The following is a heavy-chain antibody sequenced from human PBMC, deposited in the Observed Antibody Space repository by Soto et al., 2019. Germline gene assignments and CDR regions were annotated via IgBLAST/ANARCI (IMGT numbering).Heavy chain of an antibody. V-gene: IGHV3-9*01. Sequence: EVQLVESGGGLVQPGRSLRLSCAASGFTFENYAMHWVRQGPGKGLEWVSGISWNSGYIGYAASVKGRFTISRDNAKNSLYLQMNSLRAEDTALYYCAKDGNIVVGPVALVAGHYYMDVWGKGTTVTVSS. CDR3: AKDGNIVVGPVALVAGHYYMDV. D-gene: IGHD2-2*01. CDR2: ISWNSGYI. CDR1: GFTFENYA. J-gene: IGHJ6*03.